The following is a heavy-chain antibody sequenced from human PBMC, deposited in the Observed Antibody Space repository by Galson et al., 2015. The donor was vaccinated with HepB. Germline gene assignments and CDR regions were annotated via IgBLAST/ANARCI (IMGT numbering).Heavy chain of an antibody. V-gene: IGHV3-21*01. CDR2: ISSSSYI. CDR1: GFTFSSYS. J-gene: IGHJ6*02. Sequence: SLRLSCAASGFTFSSYSMNWVRQAPGKGLEWVSSISSSSYIYYADSVKGRFTISRDNAKNSLYLQMNSLRAEDAAAYYCARDGDRYYYYGMDVWGQGTTVTVSS. D-gene: IGHD2-21*02. CDR3: ARDGDRYYYYGMDV.